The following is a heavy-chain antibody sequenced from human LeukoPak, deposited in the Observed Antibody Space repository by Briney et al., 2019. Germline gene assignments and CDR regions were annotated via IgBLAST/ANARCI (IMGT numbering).Heavy chain of an antibody. CDR1: GYTFTTYD. V-gene: IGHV1-8*03. D-gene: IGHD1-1*01. CDR2: INPNSGNT. CDR3: ARGPPTAQYFQH. J-gene: IGHJ1*01. Sequence: GASVKVSCKASGYTFTTYDINWVRQATGQGLEWMGWINPNSGNTGYARKFQGRVTITRNTSISTVYMELSSLRSEDTAVYYCARGPPTAQYFQHWGQGTLVTVPS.